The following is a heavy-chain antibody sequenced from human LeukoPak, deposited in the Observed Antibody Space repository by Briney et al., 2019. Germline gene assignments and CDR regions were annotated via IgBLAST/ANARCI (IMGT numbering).Heavy chain of an antibody. CDR1: GFTFSSYG. J-gene: IGHJ6*03. CDR3: AKSVVRGVIYYYYMDV. Sequence: GGSLRLSCAASGFTFSSYGMHWVRQAPGKGLEWMAFIRYDGSNKYYADSVKGRFTISRDNSKNTLYLQMNSLRAEDTAVYYCAKSVVRGVIYYYYMDVWGKGTTVTISS. D-gene: IGHD3-10*01. V-gene: IGHV3-30*02. CDR2: IRYDGSNK.